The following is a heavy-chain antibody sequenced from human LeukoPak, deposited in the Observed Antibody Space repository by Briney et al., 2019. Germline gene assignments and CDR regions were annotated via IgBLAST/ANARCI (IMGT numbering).Heavy chain of an antibody. Sequence: SETLSLTCTVSGGSISSGGYYWSWIRQHPGKGLEWIGYIYYSGSTYYNPSLKSRVTISVDTSKNQFSLKLSSVTAADTAGYYCARDGNWNDGGGYYYGMDVWGQGTTVTVSS. CDR3: ARDGNWNDGGGYYYGMDV. J-gene: IGHJ6*02. CDR2: IYYSGST. D-gene: IGHD1-20*01. V-gene: IGHV4-31*03. CDR1: GGSISSGGYY.